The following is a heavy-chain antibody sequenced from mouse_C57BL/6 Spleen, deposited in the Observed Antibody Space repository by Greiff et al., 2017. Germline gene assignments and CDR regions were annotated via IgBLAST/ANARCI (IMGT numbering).Heavy chain of an antibody. V-gene: IGHV1-64*01. J-gene: IGHJ2*01. CDR3: ARERLFDY. CDR2: IRTNSGST. CDR1: GYTFTRYG. Sequence: QFKLQQPGAELVKPGASVKLSCKASGYTFTRYGMHWVRQRPGQGLEWIGKIRTNSGSTNYTEKVKSKATLTVDKASSTAYMQLSSLTSEDSAVYYCARERLFDYWGQGTTLTVSS.